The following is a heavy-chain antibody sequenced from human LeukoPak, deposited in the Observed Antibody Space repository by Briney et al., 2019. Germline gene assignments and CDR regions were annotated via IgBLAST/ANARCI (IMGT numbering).Heavy chain of an antibody. CDR2: ISSSSSTI. CDR1: GFTFSSYS. V-gene: IGHV3-48*01. D-gene: IGHD5-18*01. Sequence: PGGSLRLSCAASGFTFSSYSMNWVRQAPGKGLEWVSYISSSSSTIYYADSVKGRFTISRDNAKNSLYLQMNSLRAEDTAVYYCARAPLGYSHGLIYYYYGMGVWGQGTTVTVSS. J-gene: IGHJ6*02. CDR3: ARAPLGYSHGLIYYYYGMGV.